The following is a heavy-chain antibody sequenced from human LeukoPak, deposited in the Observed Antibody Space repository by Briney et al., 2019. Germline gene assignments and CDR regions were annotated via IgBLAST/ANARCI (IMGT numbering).Heavy chain of an antibody. J-gene: IGHJ4*02. CDR2: ISAYNGNT. V-gene: IGHV1-18*01. Sequence: ASVKVSCKASGYTFTNYDISWVRQAPGQGLEWMGWISAYNGNTNYAQKFQGRVTMTTDTSTSTANMELRSLRSDDTAVYYCARDTMLRGVTSDYWGQGTLVTVSS. D-gene: IGHD3-10*01. CDR1: GYTFTNYD. CDR3: ARDTMLRGVTSDY.